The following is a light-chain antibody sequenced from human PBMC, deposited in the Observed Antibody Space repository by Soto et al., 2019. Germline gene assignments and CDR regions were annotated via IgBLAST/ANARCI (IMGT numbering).Light chain of an antibody. J-gene: IGKJ4*01. CDR2: GAS. CDR3: QQYDSSPLT. CDR1: QSVRSSH. Sequence: RSSTRGRRASLSCRTSQSVRSSHLAWYQQKPGQAPRLLIYGASSRATGIPDRFSGSGSGTDFTLTISRLEPEDFAVYYCQQYDSSPLTFGGRTKVDI. V-gene: IGKV3-20*01.